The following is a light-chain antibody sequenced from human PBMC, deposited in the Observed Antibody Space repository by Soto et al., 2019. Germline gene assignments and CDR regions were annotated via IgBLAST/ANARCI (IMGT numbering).Light chain of an antibody. V-gene: IGKV3-15*01. J-gene: IGKJ1*01. CDR2: GAS. CDR3: QQYFSYPPWT. CDR1: QSVRSN. Sequence: EIVMTQSPATLSVSPGERATLSCRASQSVRSNLAWYQQKPGQAPRLLIYGASTRATGIPARFSGTGSGTEFTLTISSLQSEDFATYYCQQYFSYPPWTFGQGTKVDIK.